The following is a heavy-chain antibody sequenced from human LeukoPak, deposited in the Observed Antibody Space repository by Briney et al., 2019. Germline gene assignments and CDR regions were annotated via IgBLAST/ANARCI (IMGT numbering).Heavy chain of an antibody. J-gene: IGHJ4*02. Sequence: GGSLRLSCAASGFTFSSYAMSWVRQAPGKGLEWVSAISGSGGSTYYADSVKGRFTISRDNAKNSLYLQMTSLRAEDTALYYCARDRSRLYSYGYGEDCWGQGTLVTVSS. CDR3: ARDRSRLYSYGYGEDC. CDR1: GFTFSSYA. D-gene: IGHD5-18*01. V-gene: IGHV3-23*01. CDR2: ISGSGGST.